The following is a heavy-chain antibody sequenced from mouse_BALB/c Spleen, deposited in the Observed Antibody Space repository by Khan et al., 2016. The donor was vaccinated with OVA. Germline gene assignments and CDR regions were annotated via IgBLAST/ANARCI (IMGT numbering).Heavy chain of an antibody. CDR1: GFNIKDTY. Sequence: VQLQQSGAELVKPGASVKLSCTLSGFNIKDTYMHWVKQRPEQGLEWIGRIDPANGNTKYDPKFQGKATLTADTSSNTAYLQLSSLTSEDPAVYYCATYYYGSSRSFDYWGQGTTLTVSS. J-gene: IGHJ2*01. V-gene: IGHV14-3*02. D-gene: IGHD1-1*01. CDR2: IDPANGNT. CDR3: ATYYYGSSRSFDY.